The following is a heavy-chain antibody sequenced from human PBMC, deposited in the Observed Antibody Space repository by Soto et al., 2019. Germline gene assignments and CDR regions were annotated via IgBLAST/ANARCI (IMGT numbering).Heavy chain of an antibody. CDR1: GFTFCDYY. Sequence: LRLSCAASGFTFCDYYMNWVRQAPGKGLEWVSSISSSSTIYYADSVKGRFTISRDNAKNSLYLQMNSLRAEDTAVYYCARERYSYGPYYFDYWGQGTLVTVSS. J-gene: IGHJ4*02. CDR2: ISSSSTI. CDR3: ARERYSYGPYYFDY. D-gene: IGHD5-18*01. V-gene: IGHV3-11*01.